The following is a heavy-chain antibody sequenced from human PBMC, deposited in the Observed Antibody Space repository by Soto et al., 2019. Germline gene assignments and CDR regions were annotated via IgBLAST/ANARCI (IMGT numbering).Heavy chain of an antibody. CDR2: IYYSGST. CDR1: GCTSGSSGDY. V-gene: IGHV4-31*03. Sequence: TLCLSCTFSGCTSGSSGDYWSWIRQHPGKGLEWIGYIYYSGSTYYNPSLKSRVTISVDTSKNQFSLKLSSVTAADTAAYYCARDRGDDSFGYYYHYYIDVWGKGTTVTVSS. CDR3: ARDRGDDSFGYYYHYYIDV. D-gene: IGHD3-10*01. J-gene: IGHJ6*03.